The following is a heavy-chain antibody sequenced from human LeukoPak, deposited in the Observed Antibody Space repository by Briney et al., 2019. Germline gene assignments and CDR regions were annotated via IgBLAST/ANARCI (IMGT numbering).Heavy chain of an antibody. V-gene: IGHV2-5*01. Sequence: SGPTLVKPTQTLTLTCTFSGFSLSTSGVGVGWTRQPPGKALEWLALIYWNDDKRYSPSLKSRLTITKDTSKNQVVPTMTNMDPVDTATYYCAQRRRDAFDIWGQGTMVTVSS. J-gene: IGHJ3*02. CDR2: IYWNDDK. CDR3: AQRRRDAFDI. CDR1: GFSLSTSGVG.